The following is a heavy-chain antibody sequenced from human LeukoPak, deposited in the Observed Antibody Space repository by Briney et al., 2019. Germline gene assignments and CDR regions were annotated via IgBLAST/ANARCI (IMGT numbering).Heavy chain of an antibody. V-gene: IGHV4-59*01. CDR1: GGSISSYY. D-gene: IGHD3-9*01. CDR3: ARGPDYETGYWPYYYYGMDV. J-gene: IGHJ6*02. Sequence: SETLSLTCTVSGGSISSYYWSWIRQPPGKGLEWIGYIYYSGSTNYNPSLKSRVTISVDTSKNQFSLKLSSVTAADTAVYYCARGPDYETGYWPYYYYGMDVWGQGTTVTVSS. CDR2: IYYSGST.